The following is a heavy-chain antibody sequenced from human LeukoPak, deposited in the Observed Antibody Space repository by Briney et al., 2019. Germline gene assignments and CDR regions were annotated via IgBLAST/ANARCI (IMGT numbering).Heavy chain of an antibody. CDR1: GFTSSSYA. CDR3: VKRGSNYGPFDN. CDR2: IDYRGDYT. J-gene: IGHJ4*02. D-gene: IGHD5-18*01. Sequence: GGSLRLSCGASGFTSSSYAMTWARRAPGKGLEWVSTIDYRGDYTYYADSVKGRFTISRDNSRDTVYLQMNNLRAEDTAVYYCVKRGSNYGPFDNWGQGTLVTVSS. V-gene: IGHV3-23*01.